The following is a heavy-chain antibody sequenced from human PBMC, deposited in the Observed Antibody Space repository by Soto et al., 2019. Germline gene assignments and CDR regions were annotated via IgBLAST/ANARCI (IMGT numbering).Heavy chain of an antibody. CDR2: IIPLFGTT. CDR1: GGTFSTYA. CDR3: ARAELRYFDSDQWNYNGMDV. D-gene: IGHD3-9*01. Sequence: SVKVSCKASGGTFSTYAISWVRQAPGQGPEWMGGIIPLFGTTKYAQKFQGRGTITADESTSTAYMELSSLRPEDTAVYYCARAELRYFDSDQWNYNGMDVWGQGTTVTVSS. V-gene: IGHV1-69*13. J-gene: IGHJ6*02.